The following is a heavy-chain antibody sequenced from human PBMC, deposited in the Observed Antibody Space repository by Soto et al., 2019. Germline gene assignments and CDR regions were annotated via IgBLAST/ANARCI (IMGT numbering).Heavy chain of an antibody. CDR3: ARSPNYDILTGYPPHFDY. CDR1: GGSFSGYY. D-gene: IGHD3-9*01. J-gene: IGHJ4*02. V-gene: IGHV4-59*01. CDR2: IYYSGST. Sequence: SETLSLTCAVYGGSFSGYYWSWIRQPPGKGLEWIGYIYYSGSTNYNPSLKSRVTISVDTSKNQFSLKLSSVTAADTAVYYCARSPNYDILTGYPPHFDYWGQGTLVTVSS.